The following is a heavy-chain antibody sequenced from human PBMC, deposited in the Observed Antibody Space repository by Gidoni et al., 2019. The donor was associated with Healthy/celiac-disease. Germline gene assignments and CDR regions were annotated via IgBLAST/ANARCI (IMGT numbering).Heavy chain of an antibody. V-gene: IGHV4-38-2*02. J-gene: IGHJ3*02. CDR3: AREGGGYSYGGTAFDI. Sequence: QVQLQESGPGLVKPSETLSLTCAVSGYSISSGYYWGWIRQPPGKGLEWIGSIYHSGSTYYNPSLKSRVTISVDTSKNQFSLKLSSVTAADTAVYYCAREGGGYSYGGTAFDIWGQGTMVTVSS. D-gene: IGHD5-18*01. CDR1: GYSISSGYY. CDR2: IYHSGST.